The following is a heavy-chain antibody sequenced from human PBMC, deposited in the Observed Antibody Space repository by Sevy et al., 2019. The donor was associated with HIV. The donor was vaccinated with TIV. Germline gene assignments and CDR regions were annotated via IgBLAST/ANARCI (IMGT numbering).Heavy chain of an antibody. CDR3: AKDPRRVGFFDY. CDR1: GFTFSSYA. V-gene: IGHV3-23*01. Sequence: GGPLRLSCAASGFTFSSYAMSWVRQAPGKGLEWVSAISGSGGSTYYADSVKGRFTISRDNSKNTLYLQMNSLRAEETAVYYCAKDPRRVGFFDYWGQGTLVTVSS. D-gene: IGHD1-26*01. J-gene: IGHJ4*02. CDR2: ISGSGGST.